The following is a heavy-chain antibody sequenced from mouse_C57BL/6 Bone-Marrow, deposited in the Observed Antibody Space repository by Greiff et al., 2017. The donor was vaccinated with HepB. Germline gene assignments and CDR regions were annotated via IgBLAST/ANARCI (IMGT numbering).Heavy chain of an antibody. J-gene: IGHJ4*01. CDR2: ISSGSSTI. V-gene: IGHV5-17*01. CDR1: GFTFSDYG. CDR3: AREITTVVAPYAMDY. Sequence: EVKLMESGGGLVKPGGSLKLSCAASGFTFSDYGMHWVRQAPEKGLEWVAYISSGSSTIYYADTVKGRFTISIDNAKNTLFLQMTSLRSEDTAMYYCAREITTVVAPYAMDYWGQGTSVTVSS. D-gene: IGHD1-1*01.